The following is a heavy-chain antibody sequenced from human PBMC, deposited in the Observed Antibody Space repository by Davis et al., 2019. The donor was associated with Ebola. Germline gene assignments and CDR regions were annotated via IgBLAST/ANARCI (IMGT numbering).Heavy chain of an antibody. V-gene: IGHV3-23*01. J-gene: IGHJ2*01. D-gene: IGHD5-12*01. CDR2: ISGSGGST. CDR1: GGSISSSSYY. Sequence: PSETLSLTCTVSGGSISSSSYYWGWIRQPPGKGLEWVSAISGSGGSTYYADSVKGRFTISRDSSKNTLYLQMNSLRAEDTAVYYCAKDRGGYQWYFDLWGRGTLVTVSS. CDR3: AKDRGGYQWYFDL.